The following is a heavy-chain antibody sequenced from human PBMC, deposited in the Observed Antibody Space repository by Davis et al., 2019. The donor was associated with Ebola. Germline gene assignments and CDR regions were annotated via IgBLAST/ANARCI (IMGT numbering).Heavy chain of an antibody. Sequence: SETLSLTCAVYGGSFSGHYWSWIRQPPEKGLEWIGEITDSGNTNYNPSLKSRVTISVDTSKNQFSLKLSSVTAADTAVYYCARDVRIAAAGTSYYYGMDVWGQGTTVTVSS. J-gene: IGHJ6*02. CDR1: GGSFSGHY. CDR2: ITDSGNT. V-gene: IGHV4-34*01. CDR3: ARDVRIAAAGTSYYYGMDV. D-gene: IGHD6-13*01.